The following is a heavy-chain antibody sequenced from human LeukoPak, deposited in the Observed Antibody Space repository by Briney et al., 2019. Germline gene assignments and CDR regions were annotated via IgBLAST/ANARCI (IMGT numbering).Heavy chain of an antibody. Sequence: GGSMRLSCGASGFTFSSYWMSWIRQAPGKGLEWLANIKQDGSEKYYVDSVKGRFTISRDNPKNSLYLQMNSLRAEDTAVYYCARYSGNYRAFDIWGQGTMVTVSS. CDR1: GFTFSSYW. CDR3: ARYSGNYRAFDI. J-gene: IGHJ3*02. V-gene: IGHV3-7*05. CDR2: IKQDGSEK. D-gene: IGHD1-26*01.